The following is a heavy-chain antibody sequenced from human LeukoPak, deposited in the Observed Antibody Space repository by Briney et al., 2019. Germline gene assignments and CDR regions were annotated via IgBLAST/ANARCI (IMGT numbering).Heavy chain of an antibody. CDR1: GFTFSDYY. D-gene: IGHD3-3*01. J-gene: IGHJ4*02. Sequence: GGSLRLSCAASGFTFSDYYMSWIRQAPGKGLEWVSYITSRGSFTYFGDSVKGRFTISRDNAKNSLYLQMNRLRAEDTAVYYCARGDFWSDYYRYFEHWGQGTLVTVSS. CDR3: ARGDFWSDYYRYFEH. V-gene: IGHV3-11*01. CDR2: ITSRGSFT.